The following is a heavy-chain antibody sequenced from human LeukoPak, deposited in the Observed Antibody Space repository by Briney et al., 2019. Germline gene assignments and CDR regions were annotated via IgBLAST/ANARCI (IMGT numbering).Heavy chain of an antibody. J-gene: IGHJ4*02. V-gene: IGHV3-53*01. CDR2: IYSAGST. Sequence: PGGSLRLSCAVSGFTVSSNYMSWVRHAQGKGLERVSIIYSAGSTYYSDSVWGRFTISRDNSKNTVFLQMNTLRAEDTAVYYCASGGLGARKYYSDPFHYWGQGTLVTVSS. D-gene: IGHD3-10*01. CDR1: GFTVSSNY. CDR3: ASGGLGARKYYSDPFHY.